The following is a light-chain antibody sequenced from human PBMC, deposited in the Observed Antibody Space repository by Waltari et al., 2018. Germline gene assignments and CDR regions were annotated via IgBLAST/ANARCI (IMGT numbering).Light chain of an antibody. V-gene: IGKV3-20*01. CDR1: HGVTNNF. Sequence: VLTQSPGTLSLSPGGRATLSCRASHGVTNNFLAWYQQKLGQGPRLLIYGAFLRATGVPDRFSGSGSGTDFTLTISRLEPEDFAVYFCHQYGGAPYTFGQGTKLEIK. J-gene: IGKJ2*01. CDR2: GAF. CDR3: HQYGGAPYT.